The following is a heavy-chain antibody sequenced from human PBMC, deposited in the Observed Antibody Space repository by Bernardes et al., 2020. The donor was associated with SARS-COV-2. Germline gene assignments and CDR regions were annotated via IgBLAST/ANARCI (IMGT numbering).Heavy chain of an antibody. V-gene: IGHV4-61*08. CDR1: GGSLSSGDYY. CDR2: IYYTGST. Sequence: TLSLTFTVSGGSLSSGDYYWHWIRPAPGKGLEWLGYIYYTGSTNYNPSLKSRLTISRDTSKNQFSLTLRSVTAGDTAIYYCARDNAALDYWGQGTLVTVSS. CDR3: ARDNAALDY. D-gene: IGHD2-15*01. J-gene: IGHJ4*02.